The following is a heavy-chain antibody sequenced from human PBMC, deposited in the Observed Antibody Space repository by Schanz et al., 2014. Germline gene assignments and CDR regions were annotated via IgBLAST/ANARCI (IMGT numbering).Heavy chain of an antibody. CDR2: ISAYNGNT. CDR3: ARDAADFYDILTEEDY. D-gene: IGHD3-9*01. CDR1: GYTFTTYA. Sequence: QVQLVQSGAEVKKPGASVRVSCKASGYTFTTYAMSWVRQAPGQGLEWMGWISAYNGNTKYPQKLQGRVTMTTDTSTSTAYMELMSLRSDDTAVYYCARDAADFYDILTEEDYWGQGTLLTVSS. V-gene: IGHV1-18*01. J-gene: IGHJ4*02.